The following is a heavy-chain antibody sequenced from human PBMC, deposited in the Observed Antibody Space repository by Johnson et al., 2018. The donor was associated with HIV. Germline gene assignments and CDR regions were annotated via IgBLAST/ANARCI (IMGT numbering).Heavy chain of an antibody. D-gene: IGHD6-19*01. J-gene: IGHJ3*02. CDR3: QGGYSIAWYSNAFDI. CDR2: ISYDGSNK. CDR1: GFTFSSYA. V-gene: IGHV3-30-3*01. Sequence: QVQLVESGGGVVQPGRSMRLSCAASGFTFSSYAMHWVRQAPGKGLEWVAVISYDGSNKYYADSVKGRFTISRDNSKNTLYLQMNSLKIEDTAVYYCQGGYSIAWYSNAFDIWGQGTMVTVSS.